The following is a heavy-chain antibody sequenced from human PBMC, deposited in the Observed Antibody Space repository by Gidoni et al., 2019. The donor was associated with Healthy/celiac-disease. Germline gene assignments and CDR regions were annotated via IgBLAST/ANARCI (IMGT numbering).Heavy chain of an antibody. Sequence: EVQLVESGGGLVQPGRSLRLSCAASVFTFDAYAMHWVRQAPGKGLEGVSGISWNSGSIGYADPVKGRFTISRDNAKNSLYRQMNSLRAEDTALYYCAKDFTPYYYGSGSYHDYWGQGTLVTVSS. V-gene: IGHV3-9*01. J-gene: IGHJ4*02. D-gene: IGHD3-10*01. CDR2: ISWNSGSI. CDR3: AKDFTPYYYGSGSYHDY. CDR1: VFTFDAYA.